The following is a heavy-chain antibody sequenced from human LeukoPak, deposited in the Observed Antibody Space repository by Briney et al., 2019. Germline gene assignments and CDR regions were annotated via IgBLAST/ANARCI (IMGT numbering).Heavy chain of an antibody. Sequence: GGSLRLSCAAPGFTFSIYWMHWVRQAPGKGLVWVSRINSDGSSTSYADSVKGRFTVSRDNAKNTLFLQMNSLRAEDTAVYYCARAAVTLDYWGQGALVTVSS. CDR3: ARAAVTLDY. J-gene: IGHJ4*02. CDR1: GFTFSIYW. CDR2: INSDGSST. V-gene: IGHV3-74*01. D-gene: IGHD4-17*01.